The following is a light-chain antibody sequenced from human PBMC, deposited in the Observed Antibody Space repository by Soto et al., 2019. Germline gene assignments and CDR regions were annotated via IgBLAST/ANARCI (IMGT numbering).Light chain of an antibody. V-gene: IGKV1-9*01. Sequence: DIQLTQSPSFLSASVEDRVTISCRASHDICSYLAWYQQKPGKPPKLLIYDASTLQTGVPSRFTGSGSGRTLTLTISSLQSGDFATYYCLQDNHYPYTFGQGTKLEIK. CDR3: LQDNHYPYT. CDR1: HDICSY. CDR2: DAS. J-gene: IGKJ2*01.